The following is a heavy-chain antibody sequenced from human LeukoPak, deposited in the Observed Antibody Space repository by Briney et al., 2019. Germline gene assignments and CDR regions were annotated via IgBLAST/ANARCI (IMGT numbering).Heavy chain of an antibody. CDR2: ISGSGSST. Sequence: GGSLRPSCAASGFTFSSYAMSWVRQAPGKGRGWVSAISGSGSSTYYADSVKGRFTLSRDNSKNTLYLQMNSLRAEDTAVYYCAKEPDSGYSSGWEGFYYFDYWGQGTLVTVSS. CDR3: AKEPDSGYSSGWEGFYYFDY. D-gene: IGHD6-25*01. V-gene: IGHV3-23*01. CDR1: GFTFSSYA. J-gene: IGHJ4*02.